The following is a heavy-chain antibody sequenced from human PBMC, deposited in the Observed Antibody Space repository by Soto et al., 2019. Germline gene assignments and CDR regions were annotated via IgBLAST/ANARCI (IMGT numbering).Heavy chain of an antibody. J-gene: IGHJ4*02. Sequence: GASVKVSCKASGYIFTDYYMHWVRQAPGQELGWMGRINPSSGGTNYAQKFQGRVTITADKSTSTAYMELSSLRSEDTTVYYCAKDSQAVAGTGIDYWGQGTLVTVSS. D-gene: IGHD6-19*01. CDR1: GYIFTDYY. V-gene: IGHV1-2*06. CDR3: AKDSQAVAGTGIDY. CDR2: INPSSGGT.